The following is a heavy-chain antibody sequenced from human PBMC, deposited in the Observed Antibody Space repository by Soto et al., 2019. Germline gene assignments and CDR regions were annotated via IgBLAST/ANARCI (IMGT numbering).Heavy chain of an antibody. CDR3: ARVGGADTAMVAFDY. V-gene: IGHV1-18*01. Sequence: QVQLVQSGAEVKKPGASVKVSCKASGYTFTSYGISWVRQAPGQGLEWMGWISAYNGNTNYAQKLQGRVTMTTDTSTSTANMERRSLRSHGTAVYYCARVGGADTAMVAFDYRGQGTLVTVSS. J-gene: IGHJ4*02. CDR1: GYTFTSYG. CDR2: ISAYNGNT. D-gene: IGHD5-18*01.